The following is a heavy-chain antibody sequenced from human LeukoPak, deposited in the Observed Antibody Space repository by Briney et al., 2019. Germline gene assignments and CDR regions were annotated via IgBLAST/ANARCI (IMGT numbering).Heavy chain of an antibody. J-gene: IGHJ4*02. CDR2: INPHSGGT. CDR1: GYTFTGYY. V-gene: IGHV1-2*02. CDR3: ARLEGDCSSTSCYD. Sequence: ASVKVSCKASGYTFTGYYMHWVRQAPGQGLEWMGWINPHSGGTNYAQKFQGRVTMARDTSISTAYMELSRLRSDDTAVYYCARLEGDCSSTSCYDWGQGTLVTVSS. D-gene: IGHD2-2*01.